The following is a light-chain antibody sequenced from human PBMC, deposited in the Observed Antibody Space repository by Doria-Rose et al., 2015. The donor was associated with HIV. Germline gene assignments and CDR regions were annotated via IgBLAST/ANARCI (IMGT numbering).Light chain of an antibody. CDR2: DGS. J-gene: IGKJ1*01. V-gene: IGKV3-20*01. CDR3: HQYGTSWT. Sequence: EIVMTQSPGTLSLSPGERATLSCRASQSFSSTYLAWYQQTPGQAPSLLIYDGSTRATGIPDRFSASGPGTDFTLTINRLEPEDFALYYCHQYGTSWTFGQGTKVEI. CDR1: QSFSSTY.